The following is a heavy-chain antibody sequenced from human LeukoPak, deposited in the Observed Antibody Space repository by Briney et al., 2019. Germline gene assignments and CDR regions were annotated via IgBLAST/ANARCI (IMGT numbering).Heavy chain of an antibody. J-gene: IGHJ3*02. Sequence: SETLSLTCTVSGGSVSSSSYYLGWIRQPPGKGLEWIGSIYYSGSTYYNPSLKSRVTISVDTSKNQFSLKLSSVTAADTAVYYCATLPGYCGGDCYRPTDAFDIWGQGTMVTVSS. V-gene: IGHV4-39*01. CDR1: GGSVSSSSYY. CDR2: IYYSGST. D-gene: IGHD2-21*02. CDR3: ATLPGYCGGDCYRPTDAFDI.